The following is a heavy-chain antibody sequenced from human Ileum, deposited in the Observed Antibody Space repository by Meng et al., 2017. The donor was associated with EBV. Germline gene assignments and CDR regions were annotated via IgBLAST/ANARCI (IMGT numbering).Heavy chain of an antibody. CDR1: GASVSSGGYH. CDR3: AYYTAGRGGVGS. D-gene: IGHD2-8*02. Sequence: QGQLQESGPGLVKPSATLSLSCSVSGASVSSGGYHWSWIRQPPGKGLEWIGCMYDSDSGKAKYNPSLNSRVIISLDTSKNHFVLKLTSVTAADTAVYYCAYYTAGRGGVGSWGQGTLVTVSS. J-gene: IGHJ4*02. V-gene: IGHV4-61*03. CDR2: MYDSDSGKA.